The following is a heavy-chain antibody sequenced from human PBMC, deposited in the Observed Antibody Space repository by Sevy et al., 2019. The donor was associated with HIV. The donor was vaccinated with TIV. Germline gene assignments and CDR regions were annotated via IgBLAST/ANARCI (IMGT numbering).Heavy chain of an antibody. V-gene: IGHV3-74*01. CDR2: INSDGSTT. D-gene: IGHD4-17*01. CDR3: ARDTLGYGGNPNLDLDL. CDR1: GFSFSRYF. J-gene: IGHJ5*02. Sequence: GGSLRLSCAASGFSFSRYFMHWVRQAPGEGLVCVSRINSDGSTTNYADSVEGRFIVSRDNAKKTLYLELHSLRVEDTATYYCARDTLGYGGNPNLDLDLWGQGTLVTVSS.